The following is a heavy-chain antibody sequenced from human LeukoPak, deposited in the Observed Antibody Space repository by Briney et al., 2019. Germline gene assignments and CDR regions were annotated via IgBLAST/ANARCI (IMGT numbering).Heavy chain of an antibody. Sequence: PGGWLISPSSAAWVSTISNYMRWCLRPAREGVAGASVIYSGGSTYYADSVKGRLTISRDNSKNTVYLQMNSLRAEDTAVYYCASFYYGSGSQNPPDCWGQGTLVTVSS. CDR1: WVSTISNY. D-gene: IGHD3-10*01. V-gene: IGHV3-53*01. J-gene: IGHJ4*02. CDR2: IYSGGST. CDR3: ASFYYGSGSQNPPDC.